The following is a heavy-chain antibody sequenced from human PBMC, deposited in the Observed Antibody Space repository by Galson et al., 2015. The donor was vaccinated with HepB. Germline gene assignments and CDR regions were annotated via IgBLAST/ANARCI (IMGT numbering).Heavy chain of an antibody. CDR1: GFTVSSNY. Sequence: SLRLSCAASGFTVSSNYMSWVRQAPGKGLEWVSVIYSGGNTFYTDSVKGRFTISRDNSKNTLFLQMNNLRAEDTAVYYCARGSPYYFDSSGYFPQYFDYWGQGTLVTVSS. V-gene: IGHV3-53*01. D-gene: IGHD3-22*01. CDR3: ARGSPYYFDSSGYFPQYFDY. CDR2: IYSGGNT. J-gene: IGHJ4*02.